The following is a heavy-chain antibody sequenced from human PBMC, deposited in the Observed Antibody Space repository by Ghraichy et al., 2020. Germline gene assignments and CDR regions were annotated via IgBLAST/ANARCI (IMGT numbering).Heavy chain of an antibody. Sequence: GGSLRLSCAASEFSFSNYDMHWVRQVTGKSLEWVSGIDTADDTHYAGSVKGRFTISRENSKNSLSLQMNSLRAGDTAVYYCARSRSWGGYDWWGQGTLVTISS. CDR3: ARSRSWGGYDW. V-gene: IGHV3-13*04. J-gene: IGHJ4*02. CDR2: IDTADDT. CDR1: EFSFSNYD. D-gene: IGHD5-12*01.